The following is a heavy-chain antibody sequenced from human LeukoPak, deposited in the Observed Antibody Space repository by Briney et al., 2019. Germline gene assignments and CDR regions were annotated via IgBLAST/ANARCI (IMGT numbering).Heavy chain of an antibody. CDR3: ARERCGQEALDI. CDR1: GYTFTGYH. V-gene: IGHV1-2*02. D-gene: IGHD5-24*01. CDR2: INPNSGGP. Sequence: ASVKVSCKASGYTFTGYHNHWVRQAPGQGLEWMGWINPNSGGPNYAPQFQGGVTMPRDTSISTVYMEVSSLRSDDTAVYYCARERCGQEALDIWGQGTMGTVSS. J-gene: IGHJ3*02.